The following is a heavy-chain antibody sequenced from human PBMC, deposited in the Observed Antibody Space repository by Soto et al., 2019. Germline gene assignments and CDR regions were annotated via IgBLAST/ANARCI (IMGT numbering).Heavy chain of an antibody. CDR3: ARDPPRGEQLESFDS. CDR1: GFTFSSYA. CDR2: ISYDGSNK. Sequence: QVQLVESGGGVVQPGRSLRLSCAASGFTFSSYAMHWVRQAPGKGLEWVAVISYDGSNKYYADSVKGRFTISRDNSKNTLYLQMNSLRAEDTAVYYCARDPPRGEQLESFDSWGQGTLVTVSS. J-gene: IGHJ4*02. V-gene: IGHV3-30-3*01. D-gene: IGHD6-6*01.